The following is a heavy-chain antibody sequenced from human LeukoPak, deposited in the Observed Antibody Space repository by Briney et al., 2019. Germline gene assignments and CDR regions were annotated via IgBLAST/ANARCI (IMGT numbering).Heavy chain of an antibody. J-gene: IGHJ4*02. Sequence: GGSLRLSCAASGFTFSSYAMSWVRQAPGKGLGWVSVIGASGGSTYYADSVKGRFTISRDNSKSTLYLQMNSLRAEDTAVYYCARAIVGDHWGQGTLVTVSS. CDR1: GFTFSSYA. V-gene: IGHV3-23*01. CDR2: IGASGGST. D-gene: IGHD1-26*01. CDR3: ARAIVGDH.